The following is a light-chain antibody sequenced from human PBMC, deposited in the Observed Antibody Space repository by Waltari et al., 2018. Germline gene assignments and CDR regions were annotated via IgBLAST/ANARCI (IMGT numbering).Light chain of an antibody. Sequence: SSELTQDPAVSVALGQTVRITCQGDSPRTYFSSRYHQKPGPGPLVFTYGKNKRPSGTPDRFSGSTSGNPASLTITGAQAEDEADYYCSSRDSSGDRVLFGGGTKLTVL. CDR1: SPRTYF. CDR2: GKN. V-gene: IGLV3-19*01. J-gene: IGLJ2*01. CDR3: SSRDSSGDRVL.